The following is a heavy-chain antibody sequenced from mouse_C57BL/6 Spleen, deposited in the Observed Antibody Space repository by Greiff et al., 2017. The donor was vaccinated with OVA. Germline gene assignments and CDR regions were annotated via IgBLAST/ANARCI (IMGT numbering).Heavy chain of an antibody. J-gene: IGHJ2*01. CDR3: ARGGNWGY. CDR1: GYTFTSYW. V-gene: IGHV1-50*01. D-gene: IGHD4-1*01. Sequence: QVQLQQPGAELVKPGASVKLSCKASGYTFTSYWMQWVKQRPGQGLEWIGEIDPSDSYTNYNQKFKGKATLTVDTSSSTAYMQLSSLTSEDSAVYYCARGGNWGYWGQGTTLTVSS. CDR2: IDPSDSYT.